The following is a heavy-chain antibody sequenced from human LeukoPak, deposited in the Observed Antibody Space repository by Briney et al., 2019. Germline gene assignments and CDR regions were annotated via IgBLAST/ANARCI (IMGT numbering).Heavy chain of an antibody. V-gene: IGHV3-23*01. D-gene: IGHD7-27*01. Sequence: PGGSLRLSCAASGFTFSSYAMSWARQAPGKGLECVSAISCSCGHTYYADSVRGRFTISRDNSKNTLYLQMNSLRAEDTAVYYCAKPGTGAPFVYWGEGTRVTVSS. CDR1: GFTFSSYA. CDR3: AKPGTGAPFVY. CDR2: ISCSCGHT. J-gene: IGHJ4*02.